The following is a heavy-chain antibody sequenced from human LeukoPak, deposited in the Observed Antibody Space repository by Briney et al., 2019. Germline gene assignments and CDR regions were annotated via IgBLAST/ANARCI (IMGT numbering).Heavy chain of an antibody. CDR3: AREPSILLIDY. CDR1: GFTFSSYA. J-gene: IGHJ4*02. Sequence: GGSLRLSCAASGFTFSSYALHWVRQAPGKGLEWVAVISYDGSNKYYADSVKGRFTISRDNSKNTLYLQMNSLRAEDTAVYYCAREPSILLIDYWGQGTLVTVSS. V-gene: IGHV3-30-3*01. D-gene: IGHD2/OR15-2a*01. CDR2: ISYDGSNK.